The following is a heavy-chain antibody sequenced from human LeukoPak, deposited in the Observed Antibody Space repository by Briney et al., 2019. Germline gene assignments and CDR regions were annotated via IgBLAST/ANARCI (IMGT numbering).Heavy chain of an antibody. CDR2: LNSDGRTT. J-gene: IGHJ5*02. CDR3: ARGSDETVTISGWFDP. CDR1: GFTFSNYW. V-gene: IGHV3-74*01. D-gene: IGHD4-17*01. Sequence: GSPRLSCAASGFTFSNYWMHWVRQGPGKGLVWVSRLNSDGRTTTYADSVKGRFTISRDNAKNTLYLQMNSLRAEDTAVYYCARGSDETVTISGWFDPWGQGTLVTVSS.